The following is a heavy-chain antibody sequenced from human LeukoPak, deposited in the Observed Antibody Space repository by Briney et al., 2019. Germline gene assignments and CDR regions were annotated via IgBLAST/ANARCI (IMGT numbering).Heavy chain of an antibody. CDR1: GGSFGNYY. J-gene: IGHJ4*02. Sequence: SETLSLTCTVSGGSFGNYYWSWIRQPPGKGLEWIGYIYDSGTTNYNPSLKSRVTISVDTATNQFSLKLRSVTAADTSVYYCARRPPNSGSYYGPSGLDYWGQGTLVTVSS. CDR3: ARRPPNSGSYYGPSGLDY. V-gene: IGHV4-59*12. CDR2: IYDSGTT. D-gene: IGHD1-26*01.